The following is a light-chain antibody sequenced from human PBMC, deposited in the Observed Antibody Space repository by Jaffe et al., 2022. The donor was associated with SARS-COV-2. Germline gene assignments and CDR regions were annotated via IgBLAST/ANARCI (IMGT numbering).Light chain of an antibody. J-gene: IGKJ4*01. V-gene: IGKV1-39*01. CDR3: QQTYSVPLT. CDR1: QSISRN. Sequence: DIQMTQTPSSLSASVTDRVTITCRASQSISRNLNWYQQKPGKAPYLLVYAASSLRSGVPSRFSGSGSGTDFTLTISSLQPEDFATYFCQQTYSVPLTFGGGTKVETK. CDR2: AAS.